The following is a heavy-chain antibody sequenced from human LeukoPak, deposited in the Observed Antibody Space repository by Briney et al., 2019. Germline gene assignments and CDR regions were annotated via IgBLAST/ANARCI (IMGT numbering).Heavy chain of an antibody. J-gene: IGHJ4*02. Sequence: ASETLSLTCAVYGGSFSGCYWSWIRQPPGKGLEWIGEINHSGSTNYNPSLKSRVTVSVDTSKNQFSLKLSSVTAADTAVYYCARSRVVGTAAVDYWGQGTLVTVSS. CDR3: ARSRVVGTAAVDY. CDR2: INHSGST. D-gene: IGHD6-13*01. CDR1: GGSFSGCY. V-gene: IGHV4-34*01.